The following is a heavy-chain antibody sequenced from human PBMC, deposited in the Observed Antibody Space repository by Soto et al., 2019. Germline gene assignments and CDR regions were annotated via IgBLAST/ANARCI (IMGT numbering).Heavy chain of an antibody. Sequence: LKISCKGSGYKFTNYWLSWVRQTPGKGLEWMGRIDPSDSYINYSPSFRGHVTISIDESISTAHLQWSSLKASDTATYYCAIVTAETAYHYFDFWGQGTLVTVSS. CDR3: AIVTAETAYHYFDF. V-gene: IGHV5-10-1*01. J-gene: IGHJ4*02. CDR2: IDPSDSYI. CDR1: GYKFTNYW. D-gene: IGHD1-1*01.